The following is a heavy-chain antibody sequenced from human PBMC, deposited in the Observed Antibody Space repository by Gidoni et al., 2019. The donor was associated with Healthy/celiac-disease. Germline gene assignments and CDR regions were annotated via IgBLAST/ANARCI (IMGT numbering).Heavy chain of an antibody. CDR2: IRSKAYGGTT. CDR3: TRARYYYDSSGYQDFDY. D-gene: IGHD3-22*01. CDR1: GFTFGDYA. Sequence: EVQLVESGGGLVKPGRSLRLSCTASGFTFGDYAIRWFRQAPGKGLEWVGFIRSKAYGGTTEYAASVKGRFTISRDDSKSIAYLQMNSLKTEDTAVYYCTRARYYYDSSGYQDFDYWGQGTLVTVSS. J-gene: IGHJ4*02. V-gene: IGHV3-49*05.